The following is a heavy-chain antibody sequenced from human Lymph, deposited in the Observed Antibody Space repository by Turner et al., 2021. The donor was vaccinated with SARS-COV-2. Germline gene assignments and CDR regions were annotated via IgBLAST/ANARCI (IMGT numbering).Heavy chain of an antibody. CDR1: GGSMNNNY. D-gene: IGHD2-21*02. CDR2: IFYRGST. V-gene: IGHV4-59*01. CDR3: ARQTVNNWVDP. Sequence: QVQLQESGPRLVKPLETLSHTCTVSGGSMNNNYWSWIRQPPGKRLEWIGFIFYRGSTNYNPSLKSRVTISVDTSENQFSLKLTSVTAADTAIYYCARQTVNNWVDPWGQGTLVTVSS. J-gene: IGHJ5*02.